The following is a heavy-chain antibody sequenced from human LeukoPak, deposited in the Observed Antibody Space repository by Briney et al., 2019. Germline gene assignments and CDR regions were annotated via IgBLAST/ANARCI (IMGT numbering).Heavy chain of an antibody. CDR2: ISDDGRSK. V-gene: IGHV3-30*18. D-gene: IGHD4-17*01. CDR3: AKRPSDYGDYVSYFDY. Sequence: GGSLRLSCAASGFSFISYGMHWVRQAPGKGLVWVGVISDDGRSKDYADSVKGRFTISRDNSKDTLYLQMNSLRAEDTAVYYCAKRPSDYGDYVSYFDYWGQGTLVTVSS. J-gene: IGHJ4*02. CDR1: GFSFISYG.